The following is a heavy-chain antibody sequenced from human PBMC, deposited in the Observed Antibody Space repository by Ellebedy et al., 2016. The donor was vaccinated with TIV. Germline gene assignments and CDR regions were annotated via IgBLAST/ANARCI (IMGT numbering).Heavy chain of an antibody. D-gene: IGHD4-23*01. V-gene: IGHV3-23*01. CDR2: ITDDGVHT. CDR3: AKDLRYGGNSVDFSGLDV. CDR1: GFTFTSYA. Sequence: GESLKISCAASGFTFTSYAMSWVRQAPGMGLEWVSGITDDGVHTYYADSVKGRFTISRDNSQNTLYLQMNSLRADDTAQYYCAKDLRYGGNSVDFSGLDVWGPGTTVTVSS. J-gene: IGHJ6*02.